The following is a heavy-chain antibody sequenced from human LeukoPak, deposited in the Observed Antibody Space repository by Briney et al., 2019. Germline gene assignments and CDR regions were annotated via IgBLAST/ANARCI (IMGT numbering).Heavy chain of an antibody. Sequence: ASVKVSCKASGYTFTGYYIHWVRQAPGQGLEWMGWINPDGGGTNYAQKFQGRVTMTRDTSISTAYMELSRLTSDDTAVYYCARLLFYAGDSGEGKNWRQGTLVTVSS. CDR1: GYTFTGYY. D-gene: IGHD4-23*01. V-gene: IGHV1-2*02. J-gene: IGHJ4*02. CDR3: ARLLFYAGDSGEGKN. CDR2: INPDGGGT.